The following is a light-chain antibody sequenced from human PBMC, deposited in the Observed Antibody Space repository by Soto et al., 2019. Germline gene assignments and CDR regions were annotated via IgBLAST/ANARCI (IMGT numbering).Light chain of an antibody. CDR3: EAWDDSLNGLV. Sequence: QSVLTQPPSASGTPGQRVTISCSGSRSHIGSNTVNWYQHLPGTPPKLLIYRNNQRPSWVPDRFSGSKSGTSASLAISGIQTEDEADYYCEAWDDSLNGLVFGGGTKLTDL. J-gene: IGLJ2*01. CDR1: RSHIGSNT. CDR2: RNN. V-gene: IGLV1-44*01.